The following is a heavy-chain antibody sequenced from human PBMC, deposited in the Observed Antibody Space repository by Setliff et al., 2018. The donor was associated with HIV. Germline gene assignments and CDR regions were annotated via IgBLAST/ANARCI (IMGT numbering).Heavy chain of an antibody. CDR1: GYRFTSYW. D-gene: IGHD3-22*01. J-gene: IGHJ4*02. Sequence: GESLKISCKGSGYRFTSYWIGWVRQMPGKGLEWMGIIYPRDSDAKYSPSFQDQVTISVDKSINTAYLQWSSLKASDTATYFCARRAYYYDSRYFDYWGQGTLVTVSS. CDR2: IYPRDSDA. CDR3: ARRAYYYDSRYFDY. V-gene: IGHV5-51*01.